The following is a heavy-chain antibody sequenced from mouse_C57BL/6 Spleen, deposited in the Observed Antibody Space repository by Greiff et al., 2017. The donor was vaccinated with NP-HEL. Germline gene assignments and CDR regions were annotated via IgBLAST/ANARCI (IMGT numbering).Heavy chain of an antibody. CDR1: GYTFTSYW. CDR3: ALITTVVATRSMDY. J-gene: IGHJ4*01. CDR2: IDPSDSYT. V-gene: IGHV1-69*01. Sequence: QVHVKQPGAELVMPGASVKLSCKASGYTFTSYWMHWVKQRPGQGLEWIGEIDPSDSYTKYNQKFKGKSTLTVDKSSSTAYMQLSSLTSEDSAVYYCALITTVVATRSMDYWGQGTSVTVSS. D-gene: IGHD1-1*01.